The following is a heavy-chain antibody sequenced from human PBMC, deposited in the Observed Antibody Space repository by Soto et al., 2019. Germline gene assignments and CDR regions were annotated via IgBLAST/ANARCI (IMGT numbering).Heavy chain of an antibody. CDR1: GFTFSSYG. Sequence: QVQLVESGGGVVQPGRSLRLSCAASGFTFSSYGMHWVRQAPGKGLEWVAVISYDGNNKYYADSVKGRFTISRDNSKNTLYLKMNSLRAEDTAVYYCAKDEVLVVAVARDYYGMDVWGQGTTVTVSS. V-gene: IGHV3-30*18. D-gene: IGHD2-15*01. J-gene: IGHJ6*02. CDR2: ISYDGNNK. CDR3: AKDEVLVVAVARDYYGMDV.